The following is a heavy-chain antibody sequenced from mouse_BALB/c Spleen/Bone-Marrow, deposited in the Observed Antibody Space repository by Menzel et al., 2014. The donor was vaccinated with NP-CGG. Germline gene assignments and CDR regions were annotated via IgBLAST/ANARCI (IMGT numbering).Heavy chain of an antibody. D-gene: IGHD2-4*01. CDR2: INPYNDGT. J-gene: IGHJ4*01. Sequence: EVQLQQSGPELVKPGASVKMSCKASGYTFSAYVMRWVQQKPGQGLEWIGYINPYNDGTKYNEKFKGKATRTSDKSSSTAYMELSSLTSEDSAVYYCAREGGLRRGDYYAMDYWGQGTSVTVSS. CDR3: AREGGLRRGDYYAMDY. CDR1: GYTFSAYV. V-gene: IGHV1-14*01.